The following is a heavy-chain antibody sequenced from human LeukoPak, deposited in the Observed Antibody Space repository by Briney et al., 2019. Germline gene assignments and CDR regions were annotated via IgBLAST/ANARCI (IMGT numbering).Heavy chain of an antibody. D-gene: IGHD6-13*01. Sequence: VASVKVSCKASGYTFTGYYMHWVRQAPGQGLEWMGWINPNSGGTNYAQKFQGWVTMTRDTSISTAYMELSRLRSEDTAVYYCARARTDHWGSWYGWDYWGQGTLVTVSS. V-gene: IGHV1-2*04. CDR1: GYTFTGYY. J-gene: IGHJ4*02. CDR3: ARARTDHWGSWYGWDY. CDR2: INPNSGGT.